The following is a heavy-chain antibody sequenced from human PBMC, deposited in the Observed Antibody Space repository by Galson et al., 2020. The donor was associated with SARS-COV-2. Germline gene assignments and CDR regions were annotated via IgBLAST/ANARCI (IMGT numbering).Heavy chain of an antibody. D-gene: IGHD3-3*01. CDR2: ISDSNTNT. CDR1: GFTFSSYA. CDR3: AKDKRAIFGVVIRGESYCGMDV. J-gene: IGHJ6*02. V-gene: IGHV3-23*01. Sequence: GGSLRLSCVASGFTFSSYAMTWVRQAPGKGLEWVSTISDSNTNTHYADSVRGRFTISRDNSKNTLYLHINSLRAEDTAVYYCAKDKRAIFGVVIRGESYCGMDVWGQGTTVTVSS.